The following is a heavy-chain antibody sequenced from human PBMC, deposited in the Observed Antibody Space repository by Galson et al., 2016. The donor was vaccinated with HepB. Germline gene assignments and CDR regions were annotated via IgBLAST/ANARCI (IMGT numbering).Heavy chain of an antibody. Sequence: SCKASGYTFTSYKMHWARQAPGQGLEWMGIINPSGGSTSYAQKFQGRVTMTRDTSTNTVYMELSSMRSDDTAVYYCARGGWNDGGYWGQGTLVTVSS. J-gene: IGHJ4*02. CDR2: INPSGGST. D-gene: IGHD1-1*01. CDR1: GYTFTSYK. V-gene: IGHV1-46*01. CDR3: ARGGWNDGGY.